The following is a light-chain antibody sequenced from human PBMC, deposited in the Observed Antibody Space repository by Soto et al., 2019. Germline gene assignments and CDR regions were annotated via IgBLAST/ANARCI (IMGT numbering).Light chain of an antibody. V-gene: IGLV4-69*01. CDR1: RGHSNYA. CDR2: LNSDGSH. CDR3: QTWGTGVV. J-gene: IGLJ2*01. Sequence: QAVLTQSPSASASLGASAKLTCTLSRGHSNYAIAWHQQQPEKGPRYLMKLNSDGSHSKGDGIPDRFSGSSSGAERYLTISSLQSEDEADYYCQTWGTGVVFGGGTKLTVL.